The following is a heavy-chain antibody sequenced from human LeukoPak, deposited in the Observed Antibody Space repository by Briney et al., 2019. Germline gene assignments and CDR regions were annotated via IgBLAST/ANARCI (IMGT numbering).Heavy chain of an antibody. CDR3: ARHYYGSGSYYNSVDY. D-gene: IGHD3-10*01. CDR2: VSGHGTSS. V-gene: IGHV3-23*01. CDR1: GFTFSSYA. Sequence: GGSLRLSCAASGFTFSSYAITWVRQAPGEGLEWVSTVSGHGTSSYYPDSVKGRFTISRDNSKNTLYLQMNSLRAEDTAVYYCARHYYGSGSYYNSVDYWGQGTLVTVSS. J-gene: IGHJ4*02.